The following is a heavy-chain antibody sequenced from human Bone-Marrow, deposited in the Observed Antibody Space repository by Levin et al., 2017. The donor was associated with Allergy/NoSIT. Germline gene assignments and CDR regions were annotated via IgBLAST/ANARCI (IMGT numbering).Heavy chain of an antibody. CDR2: ISAGDAST. V-gene: IGHV3-23*01. CDR3: ARGLEYSGLP. J-gene: IGHJ5*02. D-gene: IGHD5-12*01. CDR1: GFTFSSSA. Sequence: GGSLRLSCAASGFTFSSSAMSWVRQAPGKGLEWVSSISAGDASTYYTDSVKGRLTVSRDNSKNTLYLQMNSLRAEDTALYYCARGLEYSGLPWGQGTLVTVSS.